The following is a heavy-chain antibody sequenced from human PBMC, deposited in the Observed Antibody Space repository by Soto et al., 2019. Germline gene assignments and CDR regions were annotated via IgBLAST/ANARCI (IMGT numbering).Heavy chain of an antibody. CDR3: ARGEYSGSYYFHYCYGMDV. D-gene: IGHD1-26*01. J-gene: IGHJ6*02. V-gene: IGHV5-51*01. CDR2: IYPGDSDT. CDR1: GYSVTSYW. Sequence: HGESLKISCKGSGYSVTSYWIGWVRQMPGKGLEWLAIIYPGDSDTRYSPSFQGQVTISADKSISTAYMQWSSLKASDNAMYSCARGEYSGSYYFHYCYGMDVWGQGTTITVSS.